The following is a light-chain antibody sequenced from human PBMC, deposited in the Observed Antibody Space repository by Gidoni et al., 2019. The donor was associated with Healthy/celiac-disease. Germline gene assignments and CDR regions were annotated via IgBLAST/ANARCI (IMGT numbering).Light chain of an antibody. Sequence: QSALTQPVSVSGSHGQSITISCTGTSSDVGGYNYVSWYQQHPGKAPKLMIYEVSNRPSGVSNRFSGSKSGNTASLTISGLQAEDEADYYCSSYTSSSTRVVFGGGTKLTVL. V-gene: IGLV2-14*01. CDR3: SSYTSSSTRVV. CDR1: SSDVGGYNY. J-gene: IGLJ2*01. CDR2: EVS.